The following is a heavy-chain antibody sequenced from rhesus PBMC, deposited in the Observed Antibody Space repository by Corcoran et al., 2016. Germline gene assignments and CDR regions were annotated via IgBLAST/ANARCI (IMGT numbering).Heavy chain of an antibody. J-gene: IGHJ4*01. CDR1: GFTFSSSA. CDR3: ARGNSGSYDY. Sequence: EVQLVESGGGLVPPGGSLRLSCAASGFTFSSSAMHWVRQASGTGLEWVGRIRSKTKNDCTGDAASVKGRFTISIDDVKNSAYRQMNSLKTEDTSVYYCARGNSGSYDYGGQGVLVTVSS. CDR2: IRSKTKNDCT. V-gene: IGHV3-118*01. D-gene: IGHD6-25*01.